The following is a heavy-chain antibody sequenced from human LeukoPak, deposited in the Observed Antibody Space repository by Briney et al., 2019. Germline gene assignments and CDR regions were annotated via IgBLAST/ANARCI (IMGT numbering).Heavy chain of an antibody. V-gene: IGHV3-48*04. CDR3: GRDNNWGIDY. CDR2: IRGSASGLGSGM. CDR1: GFIFSDYS. Sequence: GGSLRLSCAASGFIFSDYSMNGVREARGKGLEGGSNIRGSASGLGSGMCYAASVKGRFTISRDDVKKSLYPQMSSLGAEDTAFYYWGRDNNWGIDYWGQGALVTVSS. J-gene: IGHJ4*02. D-gene: IGHD7-27*01.